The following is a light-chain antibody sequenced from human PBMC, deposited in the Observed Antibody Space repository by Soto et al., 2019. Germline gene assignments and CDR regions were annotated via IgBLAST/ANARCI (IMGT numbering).Light chain of an antibody. Sequence: DIQMTQSPSFLSASAGDRITLTCRASQNIGTYVNWYQQNPGKAPNLLIFGASNLQSGVPSRFGGRGSGTGFTLTISSQQPEDVATYFCQQVLTAPYTFGQGTRVEVK. CDR3: QQVLTAPYT. CDR2: GAS. CDR1: QNIGTY. J-gene: IGKJ1*01. V-gene: IGKV1-39*01.